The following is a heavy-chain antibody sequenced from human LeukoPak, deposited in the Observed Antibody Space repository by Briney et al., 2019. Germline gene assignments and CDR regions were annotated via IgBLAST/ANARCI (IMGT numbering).Heavy chain of an antibody. CDR2: ISPGGGST. D-gene: IGHD3-16*01. CDR1: GFTFSSYA. V-gene: IGHV3-23*01. CDR3: AKDYTMTHPPFEY. J-gene: IGHJ4*02. Sequence: GGSLRLSCAASGFTFSSYAMSWVRQAPGKGLEWVSAISPGGGSTYYADSVKGRFTISRDNSKNTLYLQMNSLRADDTAVYYCAKDYTMTHPPFEYWGQGTLVTVSS.